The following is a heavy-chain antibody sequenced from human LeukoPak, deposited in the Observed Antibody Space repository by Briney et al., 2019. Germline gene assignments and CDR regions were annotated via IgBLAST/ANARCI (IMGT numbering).Heavy chain of an antibody. J-gene: IGHJ4*02. V-gene: IGHV3-30*04. Sequence: GGSLRLSCAASGFTFSSYAMHWVRQAPGKGLEWVAVISYDGSNKYYADSVKGRFTISRDNSKNTLYLQMNSLRAEDTAVYYCAREPSGYEEAGCFDYWGQGTLVTVSS. D-gene: IGHD5-12*01. CDR2: ISYDGSNK. CDR3: AREPSGYEEAGCFDY. CDR1: GFTFSSYA.